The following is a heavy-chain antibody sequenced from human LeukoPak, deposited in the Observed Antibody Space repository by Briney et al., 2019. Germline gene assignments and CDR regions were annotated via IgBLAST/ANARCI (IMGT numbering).Heavy chain of an antibody. CDR3: ARANVHSGYDYVPREFDY. V-gene: IGHV1-18*01. Sequence: ASVKVSCKASGYTFTSYGISWVRQAPGQGLEWMGWISAYNGNTNYAQKLQGRVTMTTDTSTSTAYMELRSLRSDDTAVYYCARANVHSGYDYVPREFDYWGQGTLVTVSS. J-gene: IGHJ4*02. CDR1: GYTFTSYG. CDR2: ISAYNGNT. D-gene: IGHD5-12*01.